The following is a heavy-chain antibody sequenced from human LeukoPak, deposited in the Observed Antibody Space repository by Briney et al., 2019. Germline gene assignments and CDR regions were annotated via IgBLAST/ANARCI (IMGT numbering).Heavy chain of an antibody. CDR1: GGSISSYY. CDR2: IYYSGST. CDR3: ARDRSMAARPKVTWFDP. Sequence: PSETLSLTCTVSGGSISSYYWSWIRQPPGKGLEWIGYIYYSGSTNYNPSLKSRVTISVDTSKNQFSLKLSSVTAADTAVYYCARDRSMAARPKVTWFDPWGQGTLVTVSS. J-gene: IGHJ5*02. D-gene: IGHD6-6*01. V-gene: IGHV4-59*01.